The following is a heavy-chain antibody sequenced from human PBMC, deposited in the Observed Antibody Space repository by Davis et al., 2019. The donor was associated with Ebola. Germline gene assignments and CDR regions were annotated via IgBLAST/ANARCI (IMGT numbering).Heavy chain of an antibody. CDR1: GFTFSSYN. D-gene: IGHD2-8*01. CDR3: ARDNEEDYFDY. Sequence: GESLKISCAASGFTFSSYNMNWVRQAPGKGLEWVSSISSSSYIYYADSVKGRFTISRDNAKNSLYLQMNSLRAEDTAVYYCARDNEEDYFDYWGQGTLVTVSS. J-gene: IGHJ4*02. CDR2: ISSSSYI. V-gene: IGHV3-21*01.